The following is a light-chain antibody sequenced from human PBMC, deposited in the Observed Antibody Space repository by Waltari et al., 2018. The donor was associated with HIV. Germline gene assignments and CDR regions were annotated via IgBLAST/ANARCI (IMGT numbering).Light chain of an antibody. CDR3: CSYSAITTLV. CDR2: DDN. CDR1: SSDIGYSSS. V-gene: IGLV2-14*03. Sequence: QSALTQPASVSGSPGQSITISCTGTSSDIGYSSSVSWYQIHPGKAPKLIISDDNNRPLGVSARFSGSKSDNTASLTISELQAEDEADYYCCSYSAITTLVFGAGTKVTVL. J-gene: IGLJ3*02.